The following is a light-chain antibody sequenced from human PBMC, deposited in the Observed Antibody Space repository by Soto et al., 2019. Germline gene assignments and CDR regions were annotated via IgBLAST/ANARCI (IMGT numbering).Light chain of an antibody. CDR2: TVT. J-gene: IGLJ1*01. CDR3: CSYAGSSSYV. CDR1: SSDVGGYNY. Sequence: SVVSRLGSVCGSRGQSVTFYCTGTSSDVGGYNYVSWYQQHPGKAPKLMIYTVTKRPSGVPDRFSGSKSDNTASLTISGLQADDEADYYCCSYAGSSSYVFGTGTKVTVL. V-gene: IGLV2-11*01.